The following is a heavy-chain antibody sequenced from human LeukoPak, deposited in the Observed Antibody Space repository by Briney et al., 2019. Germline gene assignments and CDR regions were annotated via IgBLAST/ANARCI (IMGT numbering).Heavy chain of an antibody. V-gene: IGHV3-48*03. D-gene: IGHD6-13*01. CDR3: ARDPSSSLSKNWFDP. CDR1: GFTFSSYE. CDR2: ISSSGSTI. Sequence: GGSLRLTCAASGFTFSSYEMNWVRQAPGKGLEWVSYISSSGSTIYYADSVKGRFTISRDNAKNSLYLQMNSLRAEDTAVYYCARDPSSSLSKNWFDPWGQGTLVTVSS. J-gene: IGHJ5*02.